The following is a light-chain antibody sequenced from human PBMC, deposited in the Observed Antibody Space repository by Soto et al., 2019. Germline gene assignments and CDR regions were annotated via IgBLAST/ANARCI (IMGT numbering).Light chain of an antibody. CDR1: QSISTY. V-gene: IGKV1-39*01. CDR3: QQSYSTPQT. Sequence: DIQMTQSPSTLSASVGDRVTITGRASQSISTYLNWYQQKPQKAPKLLIYAASSLQSGVPSRFSGSGSGTDFTLTISSLQSEDFATYHCQQSYSTPQTFGQGTKVDIK. J-gene: IGKJ1*01. CDR2: AAS.